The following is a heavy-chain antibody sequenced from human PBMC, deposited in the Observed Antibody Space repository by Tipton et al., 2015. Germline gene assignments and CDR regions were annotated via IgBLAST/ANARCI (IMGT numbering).Heavy chain of an antibody. Sequence: GSLRLSCAASGFTVSSNYMSWVRQAPGKGLEWVSVIYSGGSTYYADSVKGRFPISRDNSKNTVFLQMNSLRVEDTAVYFCATSIVGACFDNWGQGTLVTVSS. D-gene: IGHD1-26*01. V-gene: IGHV3-53*01. CDR1: GFTVSSNY. CDR2: IYSGGST. J-gene: IGHJ4*02. CDR3: ATSIVGACFDN.